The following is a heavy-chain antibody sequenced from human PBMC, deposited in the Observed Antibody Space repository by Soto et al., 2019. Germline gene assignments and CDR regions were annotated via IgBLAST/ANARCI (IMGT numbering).Heavy chain of an antibody. V-gene: IGHV4-39*01. CDR1: GCSISSSSYY. CDR2: IYYSGST. CDR3: ARLPAIVVVITTSIGAFDI. J-gene: IGHJ3*02. Sequence: PSETLSLTCTVSGCSISSSSYYWGWIRQPPGKGLEWIGSIYYSGSTYYNPSLKSRVTISVDTSKNQFSLKLSSVTAADTAVYYCARLPAIVVVITTSIGAFDIWGQGTMVTVSS. D-gene: IGHD3-22*01.